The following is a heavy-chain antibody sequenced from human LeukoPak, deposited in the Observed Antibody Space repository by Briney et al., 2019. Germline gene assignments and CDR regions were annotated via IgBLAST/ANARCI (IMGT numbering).Heavy chain of an antibody. CDR3: ARVSEDGSGSSYYMDV. D-gene: IGHD3-10*01. Sequence: GGSLRLSCAASGFTFSSYAMHWVRQAPGKGLEWVAVISYDGSNKYYADSVKGRFTVSRDNSKNTLYLQMNSLRAEDTAVYYCARVSEDGSGSSYYMDVWGKGTTVTVSS. CDR2: ISYDGSNK. J-gene: IGHJ6*03. V-gene: IGHV3-30*04. CDR1: GFTFSSYA.